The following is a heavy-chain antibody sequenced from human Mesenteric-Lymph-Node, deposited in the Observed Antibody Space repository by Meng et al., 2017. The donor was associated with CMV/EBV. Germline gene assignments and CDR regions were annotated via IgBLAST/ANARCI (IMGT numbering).Heavy chain of an antibody. CDR2: IYPGDSDT. CDR3: ARRSPYTNSYYYDY. Sequence: KGSGYSLTSHWIGWVRQMPGKGLEWMGIIYPGDSDTRYSPSFQGQVAISADKSISTAYLQWSSLKASDTAMYYCARRSPYTNSYYYDYWGQGTLVTVSS. J-gene: IGHJ4*02. CDR1: GYSLTSHW. D-gene: IGHD3-16*01. V-gene: IGHV5-51*01.